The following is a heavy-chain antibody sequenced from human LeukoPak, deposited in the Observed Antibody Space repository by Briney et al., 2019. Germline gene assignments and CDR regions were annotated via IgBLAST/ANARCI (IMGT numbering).Heavy chain of an antibody. CDR3: ARVRLSGSYXDY. D-gene: IGHD1-26*01. J-gene: IGHJ4*02. CDR2: LYYSGST. CDR1: GGSISSYY. Sequence: SETLSLTCTVSGGSISSYYWSWIRQPPGKGLEWIGYLYYSGSTNYNPSVQSRVTILGDTSKNQFSLKLSSVTAADTAVYYCARVRLSGSYXDYXGQGIXVTVSS. V-gene: IGHV4-59*01.